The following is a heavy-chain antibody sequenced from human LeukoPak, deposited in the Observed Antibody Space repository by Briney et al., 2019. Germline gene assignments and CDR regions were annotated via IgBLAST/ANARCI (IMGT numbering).Heavy chain of an antibody. CDR2: ISSSSSYK. CDR1: GFTFSSYS. V-gene: IGHV3-21*01. D-gene: IGHD1-1*01. J-gene: IGHJ4*02. Sequence: GGSLRLSCVASGFTFSSYSMNWVRQAPGKGLEWVSSISSSSSYKYYTDSVRGRFTISRDNAKNTVYLQMNSLRAEDTAVYYCATSRTFDYWGQGTLVTVSS. CDR3: ATSRTFDY.